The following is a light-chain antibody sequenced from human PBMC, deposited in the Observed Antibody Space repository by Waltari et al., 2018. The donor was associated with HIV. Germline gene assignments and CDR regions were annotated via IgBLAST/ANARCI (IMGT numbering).Light chain of an antibody. Sequence: QSALTQPPSASGSPGQSVTISCNGTSSDVGGYKYVSWYQQHPGKAPKVMIYEVTKRPSGVPDRFSGSKSGNTASLTVSGLQAEDEADYYCSSYGGSNILIFGGGTKLTVL. CDR1: SSDVGGYKY. J-gene: IGLJ2*01. CDR3: SSYGGSNILI. V-gene: IGLV2-8*01. CDR2: EVT.